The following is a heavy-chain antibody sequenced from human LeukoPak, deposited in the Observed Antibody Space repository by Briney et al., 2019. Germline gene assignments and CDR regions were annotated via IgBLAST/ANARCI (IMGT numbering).Heavy chain of an antibody. Sequence: GGSLRLSCAASGFTVSSNYMSWVRQAPGEGLEWVSVLYSVGSTYYADSVKGRFTISRDNSKNTLYLQMNSLRAEDTAVYYCAKDITEFDYWGQGTLVTVSS. V-gene: IGHV3-66*01. CDR3: AKDITEFDY. D-gene: IGHD2-15*01. CDR2: LYSVGST. CDR1: GFTVSSNY. J-gene: IGHJ4*02.